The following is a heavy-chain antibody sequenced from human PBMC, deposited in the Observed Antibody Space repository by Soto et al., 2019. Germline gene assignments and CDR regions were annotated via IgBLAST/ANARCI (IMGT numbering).Heavy chain of an antibody. CDR1: GFTFSSYA. CDR3: ARDLALAGNY. CDR2: ISSTSSYT. V-gene: IGHV3-21*01. Sequence: SGGSLRLSCAASGFTFSSYAINWVRQTQDKWLEWVSSISSTSSYTHYSDSVKGRFTISRDNANNSLFLQMNSLRAEDTATYYCARDLALAGNYWGQGVLVTVSS. J-gene: IGHJ4*02. D-gene: IGHD6-19*01.